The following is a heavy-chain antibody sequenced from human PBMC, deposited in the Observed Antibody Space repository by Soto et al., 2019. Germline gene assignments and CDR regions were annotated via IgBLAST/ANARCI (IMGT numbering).Heavy chain of an antibody. CDR1: GDSVSSNSAA. J-gene: IGHJ3*02. D-gene: IGHD2-2*01. CDR2: TYYRSKWYN. Sequence: PSPTLSLTCAISGDSVSSNSAAWNWIRQSPSRGLEWLGRTYYRSKWYNDYAVSVKSRITINPDTSKNQFSLQLNSVTPEDTAVYYCARVCPGPPDIVVVPAAMPILWFGRTPYPDVFAICGQGTMVTVSS. CDR3: ARVCPGPPDIVVVPAAMPILWFGRTPYPDVFAI. V-gene: IGHV6-1*01.